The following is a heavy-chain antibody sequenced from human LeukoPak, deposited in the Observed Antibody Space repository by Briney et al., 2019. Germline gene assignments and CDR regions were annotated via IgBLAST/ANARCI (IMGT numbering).Heavy chain of an antibody. D-gene: IGHD2-15*01. CDR1: GGSFSDYY. CDR2: INPSGST. J-gene: IGHJ5*02. Sequence: SETLSLTCAVYGGSFSDYYWGWIRQPPGKGLEWIGEINPSGSTNYSPSLKSRVTISVDTSKNQFSLKLSSVTAADTAVYYCARQPNIVVVDNWFDPWGQGTLVAVSS. V-gene: IGHV4-34*01. CDR3: ARQPNIVVVDNWFDP.